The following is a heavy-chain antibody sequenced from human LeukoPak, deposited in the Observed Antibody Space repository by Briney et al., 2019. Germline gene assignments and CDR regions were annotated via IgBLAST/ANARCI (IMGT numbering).Heavy chain of an antibody. CDR3: ARLTERRVPYSGYERYWFDP. CDR2: IYHSGST. J-gene: IGHJ5*02. V-gene: IGHV4-38-2*01. D-gene: IGHD5-12*01. CDR1: GYSISSGYY. Sequence: KTSETLSLTCAVSGYSISSGYYWGWIRQPPGQGLEWIGSIYHSGSTYYNPSLKSRVTISLDTSKNQFSLKLSSVTAADTAVYYCARLTERRVPYSGYERYWFDPWGQGTLVTVSS.